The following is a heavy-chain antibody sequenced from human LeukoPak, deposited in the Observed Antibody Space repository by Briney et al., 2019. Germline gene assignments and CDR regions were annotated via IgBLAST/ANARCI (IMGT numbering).Heavy chain of an antibody. J-gene: IGHJ4*02. D-gene: IGHD3-22*01. CDR3: VRASTSGYHSE. V-gene: IGHV3-48*01. CDR2: ISSSSSIT. CDR1: GFSFSSYS. Sequence: PGGSLRLSCAASGFSFSSYSMNWVRQAPGKGLEWVSYISSSSSITYYADSVKGRFTISRDNAKNSLYLQMNSLRADDTAVYYRVRASTSGYHSEGGQGTLVTVSS.